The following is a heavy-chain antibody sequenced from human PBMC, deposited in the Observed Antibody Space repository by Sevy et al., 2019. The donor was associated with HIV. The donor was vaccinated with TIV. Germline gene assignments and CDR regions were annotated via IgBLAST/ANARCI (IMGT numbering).Heavy chain of an antibody. D-gene: IGHD3-10*01. J-gene: IGHJ3*02. CDR3: AKLWFRELFQKGDDAFDI. CDR2: IKKDGSEK. V-gene: IGHV3-7*03. CDR1: GFTFSTYW. Sequence: GGSLRLSCAASGFTFSTYWMSWVRQAPGKGLEWVANIKKDGSEKYYVDSVKGRFTISRDNSKNTLYLQMNSLRAEDTAVYYCAKLWFRELFQKGDDAFDIWGQGTMVTVSS.